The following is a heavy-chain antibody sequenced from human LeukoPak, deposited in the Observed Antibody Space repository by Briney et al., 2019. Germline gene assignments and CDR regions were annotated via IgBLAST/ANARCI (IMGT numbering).Heavy chain of an antibody. D-gene: IGHD1-26*01. J-gene: IGHJ4*02. Sequence: PGGSLRLSCAASGFTFSNYGMTWVRQAPGKGLEWGTSISGSGDSTNYADSVKGRFTISRDNSKNTLYLQMNGLRAEDTAIYYCAKGRASAPWSFFDFWGQGTLVTLST. CDR1: GFTFSNYG. CDR3: AKGRASAPWSFFDF. V-gene: IGHV3-23*01. CDR2: ISGSGDST.